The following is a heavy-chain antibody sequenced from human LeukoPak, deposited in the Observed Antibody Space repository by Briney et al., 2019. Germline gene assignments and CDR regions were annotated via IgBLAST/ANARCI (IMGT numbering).Heavy chain of an antibody. CDR3: AKNGDRGAYCTGGTCYPYFYYYMDV. CDR1: GFTFSSYA. J-gene: IGHJ6*03. D-gene: IGHD2-15*01. CDR2: ISDSGGTT. V-gene: IGHV3-23*01. Sequence: GGSLRLSCAASGFTFSSYAMSWVRQAPGKGLEWVSGISDSGGTTYYADSVKGRFTISRDNSKNTLYLQMNSLRAEDTAIYYCAKNGDRGAYCTGGTCYPYFYYYMDVWGKGTTVTI.